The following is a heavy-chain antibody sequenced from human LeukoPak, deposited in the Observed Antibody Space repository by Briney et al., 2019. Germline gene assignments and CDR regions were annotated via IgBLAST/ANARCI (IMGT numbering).Heavy chain of an antibody. Sequence: PGGSLRLSCAASGFTFSSYVMRWVRQAPGKGLEWVSTITGSGADTHYADSVKGRFTISRDNSKNTLYLQMNSLRAGDTAIYYCATKPPTTSGGGYYVDYWGQGTLVTVSS. CDR3: ATKPPTTSGGGYYVDY. J-gene: IGHJ4*02. CDR1: GFTFSSYV. V-gene: IGHV3-23*01. D-gene: IGHD3-16*01. CDR2: ITGSGADT.